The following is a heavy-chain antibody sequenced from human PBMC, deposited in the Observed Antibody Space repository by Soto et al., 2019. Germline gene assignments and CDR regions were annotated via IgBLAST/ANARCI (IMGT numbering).Heavy chain of an antibody. CDR1: GYSISSGYY. D-gene: IGHD6-19*01. CDR3: AKEPRGVAGPLFDP. CDR2: LYHNGST. V-gene: IGHV4-38-2*02. J-gene: IGHJ5*02. Sequence: WETLSLTCGVSGYSISSGYYWGWIRQTPGKGLEWIGSLYHNGSTYYNPSLKSRVTISTDTSKNQFSLKLISMTAADTALDYCAKEPRGVAGPLFDPWGQGTLVTVSS.